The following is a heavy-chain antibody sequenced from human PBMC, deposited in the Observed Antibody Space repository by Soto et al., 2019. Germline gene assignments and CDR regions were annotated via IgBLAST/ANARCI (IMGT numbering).Heavy chain of an antibody. D-gene: IGHD3-16*01. J-gene: IGHJ6*02. V-gene: IGHV1-18*01. CDR2: INTYNGNT. CDR1: GYSFTRYG. Sequence: QVQLVQSRAEVKNPGASVKVSCKASGYSFTRYGIAWARQAPGQGLEWMGWINTYNGNTNYAQHPQGRVTLTTDTPTSTAYMELTSLRSNDTAIYYCAMVDVYVTPSPQDVWGQGTTVIVSS. CDR3: AMVDVYVTPSPQDV.